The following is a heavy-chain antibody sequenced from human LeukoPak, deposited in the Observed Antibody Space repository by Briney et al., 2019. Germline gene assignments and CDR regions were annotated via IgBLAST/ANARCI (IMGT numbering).Heavy chain of an antibody. V-gene: IGHV1-69*05. D-gene: IGHD3-3*01. J-gene: IGHJ4*02. CDR1: GGTFTSYA. CDR2: IIPIFGTA. Sequence: SVKVSCKASGGTFTSYAISWVRQAPGQGLERMGGIIPIFGTANYAQKFEGRVTITTDESTSTAYMELSSLRSEDTAVYYCAIKLRFLEWLPLDYWGQGTLVTVSS. CDR3: AIKLRFLEWLPLDY.